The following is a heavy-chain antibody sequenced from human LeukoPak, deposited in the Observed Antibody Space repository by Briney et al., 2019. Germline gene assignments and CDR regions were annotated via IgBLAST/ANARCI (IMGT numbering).Heavy chain of an antibody. CDR3: ARGGLPVVVAATEYYFDY. CDR2: INHSGST. J-gene: IGHJ4*02. Sequence: SETLSLTCAVYGGSFSGYYWSWIRQPPGKGLEWIGEINHSGSTNYNPSLKSRVTMSVDTSKNQFSLKLSSVTAADTAVYYCARGGLPVVVAATEYYFDYWGQGTLVTVSS. CDR1: GGSFSGYY. D-gene: IGHD2-15*01. V-gene: IGHV4-34*01.